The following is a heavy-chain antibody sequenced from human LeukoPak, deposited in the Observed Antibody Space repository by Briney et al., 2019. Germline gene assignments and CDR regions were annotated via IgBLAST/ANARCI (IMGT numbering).Heavy chain of an antibody. V-gene: IGHV3-9*01. D-gene: IGHD1-1*01. Sequence: GGSLRLSCAASGFTFDDYAMHWVRQAPGKGLEWVSGISWNSGSIGYADSVKGRFTISRDNAKNSLYLQMNSLRAEDTALYYCAKDRFPYQLAINWFDPWGQGTLVTVSS. J-gene: IGHJ5*02. CDR1: GFTFDDYA. CDR3: AKDRFPYQLAINWFDP. CDR2: ISWNSGSI.